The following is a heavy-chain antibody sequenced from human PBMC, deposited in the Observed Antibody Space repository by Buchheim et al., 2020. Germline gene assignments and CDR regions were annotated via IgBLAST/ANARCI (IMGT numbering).Heavy chain of an antibody. CDR1: GFTFSSSW. Sequence: EVQLVESGGGLVQPGGSLRLSCAASGFTFSSSWMSWVRQAPGKGLEWVANIKQGGSEKYYVDSVKGRFTISRDNAKNSLYLQMNSLRAEDTAVYYCARGVVRGVRVDYWGQGTL. V-gene: IGHV3-7*01. CDR2: IKQGGSEK. J-gene: IGHJ4*02. D-gene: IGHD3-10*01. CDR3: ARGVVRGVRVDY.